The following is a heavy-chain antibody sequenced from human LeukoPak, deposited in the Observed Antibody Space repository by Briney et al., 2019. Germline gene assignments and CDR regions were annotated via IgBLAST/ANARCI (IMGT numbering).Heavy chain of an antibody. V-gene: IGHV3-48*01. D-gene: IGHD2-2*01. CDR3: ARWSGSTTRNFDY. J-gene: IGHJ4*02. Sequence: GGSLRLXCAASGFSFSTYSMNWDRQAPGKGLEWVSYISSSGSTIYYADSVKGRFTASRDNAKNSLYLQMNSLRAEDTAVYYYARWSGSTTRNFDYWGQGTLVTVSS. CDR1: GFSFSTYS. CDR2: ISSSGSTI.